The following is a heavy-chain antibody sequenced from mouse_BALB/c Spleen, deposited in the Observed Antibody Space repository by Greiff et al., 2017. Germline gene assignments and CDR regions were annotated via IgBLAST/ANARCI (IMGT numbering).Heavy chain of an antibody. D-gene: IGHD1-1*01. CDR3: ARVYYYGSSYGFDY. V-gene: IGHV3-2*02. Sequence: VQLKQSGPGLVKPSQSLSLTCTVTGYSITSDYAWNWIRQFPGNKLEWMGYISYSGSTSYNPPLKSRISITRDTSKNQFFLQLNSVTTEDTATYYCARVYYYGSSYGFDYWGQGTTLTVSS. CDR1: GYSITSDYA. CDR2: ISYSGST. J-gene: IGHJ2*01.